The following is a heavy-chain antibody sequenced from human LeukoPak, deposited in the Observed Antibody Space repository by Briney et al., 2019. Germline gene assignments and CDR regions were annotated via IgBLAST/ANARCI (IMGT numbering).Heavy chain of an antibody. CDR2: INHSGST. CDR1: GGSFSGYY. Sequence: KSSETLSLTCAVYGGSFSGYYWSWIRQPPGKGLEWIGEINHSGSTNYNPSLKSRVTMSVDTSKKQFSLKLSSVTAADTAVYYCARRDGYNSYYFDYWGQGTLVTVSS. CDR3: ARRDGYNSYYFDY. J-gene: IGHJ4*02. V-gene: IGHV4-34*01. D-gene: IGHD5-24*01.